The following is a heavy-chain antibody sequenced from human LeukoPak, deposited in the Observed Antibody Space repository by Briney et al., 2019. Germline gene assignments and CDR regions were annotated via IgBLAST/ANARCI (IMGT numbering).Heavy chain of an antibody. Sequence: GGSLRLSCAASGFTFGSFSMTWVRQAPGKGLEWVSTISSSGSGTYIYYADSVKGRFTISRDNAKNTLYLQMSSLRAEDTAVYYCVKGYCSSISCYGDYWGQGTLVTFSS. V-gene: IGHV3-21*01. CDR1: GFTFGSFS. J-gene: IGHJ4*02. D-gene: IGHD2-2*01. CDR3: VKGYCSSISCYGDY. CDR2: ISSSGSGTYI.